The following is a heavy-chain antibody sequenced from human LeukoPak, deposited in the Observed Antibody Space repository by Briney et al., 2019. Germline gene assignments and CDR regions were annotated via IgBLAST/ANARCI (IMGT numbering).Heavy chain of an antibody. CDR2: IWYDGSNK. CDR3: ARDDLEPPGGFDY. V-gene: IGHV3-33*01. CDR1: GFTFSSYR. Sequence: GGPLRLSCAASGFTFSSYRMHWVRQAPGKGLEWVAVIWYDGSNKYYADSVKGRFTISRDNYKNTLYLQMNSLRAEDTAVYYCARDDLEPPGGFDYWGQGTLVTVSS. J-gene: IGHJ4*02. D-gene: IGHD1-14*01.